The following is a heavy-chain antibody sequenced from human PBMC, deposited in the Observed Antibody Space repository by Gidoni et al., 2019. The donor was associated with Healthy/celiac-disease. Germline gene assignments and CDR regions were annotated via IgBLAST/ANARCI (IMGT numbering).Heavy chain of an antibody. Sequence: QVQLVESGGGVVQPGRSLRLSGAASGFTFSSYAMHWVRQAPGKGLEWVAVISYDGSNKYYADSVKGRFTISRDNSKNTLYLQMNSLRAEDTAVYYCASGPGGDYSLGYWGQGTLVTVSS. CDR3: ASGPGGDYSLGY. V-gene: IGHV3-30-3*01. CDR1: GFTFSSYA. CDR2: ISYDGSNK. D-gene: IGHD4-17*01. J-gene: IGHJ4*02.